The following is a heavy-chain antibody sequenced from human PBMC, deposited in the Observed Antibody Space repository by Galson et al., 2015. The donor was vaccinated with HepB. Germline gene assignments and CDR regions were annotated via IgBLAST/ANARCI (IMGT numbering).Heavy chain of an antibody. CDR1: GYTFTSYG. CDR3: ATDLGGGSGSYYNHGDAFDI. Sequence: SVKVSCKASGYTFTSYGISWVRQAPGQGLEWMGWISAYNGNTNYAQKLQGRVTMTTDTSTSTAYMELSSLRSEDTAVYYCATDLGGGSGSYYNHGDAFDIWGQGTMVTVSS. V-gene: IGHV1-18*01. CDR2: ISAYNGNT. J-gene: IGHJ3*02. D-gene: IGHD3-10*01.